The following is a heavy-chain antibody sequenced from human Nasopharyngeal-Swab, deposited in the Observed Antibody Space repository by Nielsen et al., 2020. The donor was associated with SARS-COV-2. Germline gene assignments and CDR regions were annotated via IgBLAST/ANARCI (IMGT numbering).Heavy chain of an antibody. J-gene: IGHJ2*01. V-gene: IGHV3-23*01. CDR2: ISGSGGSP. D-gene: IGHD2-21*02. CDR1: GSTFSSYA. CDR3: AKVVRGYCGGDCPDWYFDL. Sequence: GGSLRLSCAASGSTFSSYAMTWARPAPGKGLEWVSAISGSGGSPSYADSVKGRFTISRDNSKNTLYLQMNSLRAEDTAVYYCAKVVRGYCGGDCPDWYFDLWGRGTLVTVSS.